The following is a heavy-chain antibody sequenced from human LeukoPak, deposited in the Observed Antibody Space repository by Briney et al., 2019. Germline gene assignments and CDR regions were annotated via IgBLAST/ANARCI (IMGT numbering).Heavy chain of an antibody. V-gene: IGHV1-18*01. D-gene: IGHD6-13*01. CDR3: ASVPRPGIAATDAFDI. Sequence: GASVKVSCKASGYTFTSYGISWVRQAPGQGLEWMGWISAYNGNTNYAQKLQGRVTMTTDTSTSTAYMELRSLRSDDTAVYYCASVPRPGIAATDAFDIWGQGTMVTVSS. CDR1: GYTFTSYG. CDR2: ISAYNGNT. J-gene: IGHJ3*02.